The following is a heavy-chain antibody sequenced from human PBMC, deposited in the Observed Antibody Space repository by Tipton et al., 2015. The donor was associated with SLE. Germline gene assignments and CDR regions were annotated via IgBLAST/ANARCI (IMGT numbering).Heavy chain of an antibody. V-gene: IGHV4-31*03. J-gene: IGHJ5*02. CDR1: GDSINSGGYY. CDR3: ARDQAGGNNWFDP. CDR2: INNRGYT. D-gene: IGHD4-23*01. Sequence: TLSLTCTVSGDSINSGGYYWSWIRQYPGQGLEWIGYINNRGYTYYKPSLKSRAIISLDASKNQFSLKLSSVTAADTAVYYCARDQAGGNNWFDPWGQGVPVSVSS.